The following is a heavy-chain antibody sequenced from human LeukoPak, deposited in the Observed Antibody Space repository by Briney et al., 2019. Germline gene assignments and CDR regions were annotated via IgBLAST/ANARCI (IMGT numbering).Heavy chain of an antibody. CDR1: GFTFSGYY. CDR2: ISSSGSTI. Sequence: GGSLRLSCAASGFTFSGYYMTWIRQAPGKGLEWVSYISSSGSTIFYAGSVKGRCTISRDNAKNSLYLQMNSLRVEDTAVYYCARDLPDDSSGSYYGYWGQGTLVTVSS. D-gene: IGHD3-22*01. V-gene: IGHV3-11*04. J-gene: IGHJ4*02. CDR3: ARDLPDDSSGSYYGY.